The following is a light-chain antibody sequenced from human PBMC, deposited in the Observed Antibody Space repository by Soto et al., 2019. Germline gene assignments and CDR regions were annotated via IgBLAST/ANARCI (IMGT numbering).Light chain of an antibody. Sequence: QSALTQPASVSGSPGQSITIYCTGTSSDVGGYNYVSWYQHHAGKVPKLLILEVNDRPSGISSRFSGSKSGNTASLTISGLQTEDEAYYYCSSYSGSSSILFGGGTKLTVL. CDR2: EVN. J-gene: IGLJ3*02. V-gene: IGLV2-14*01. CDR1: SSDVGGYNY. CDR3: SSYSGSSSIL.